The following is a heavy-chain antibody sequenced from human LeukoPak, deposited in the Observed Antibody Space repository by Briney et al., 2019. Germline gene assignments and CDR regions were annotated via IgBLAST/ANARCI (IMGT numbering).Heavy chain of an antibody. J-gene: IGHJ3*02. Sequence: GASVKVSCKASGGTFSSYAISWVRQAPGQGLEWMGGIIPIFGTANYAQKFQGRVTITADKSTSTAYMELSSLRSEDTAVYYCARDTITFGGEFKGEAFDIWGQGTMVTVSS. CDR3: ARDTITFGGEFKGEAFDI. D-gene: IGHD3-16*01. V-gene: IGHV1-69*06. CDR1: GGTFSSYA. CDR2: IIPIFGTA.